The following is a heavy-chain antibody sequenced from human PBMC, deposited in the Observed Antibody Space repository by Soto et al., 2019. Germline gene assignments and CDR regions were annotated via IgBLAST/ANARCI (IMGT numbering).Heavy chain of an antibody. CDR2: IIPIFGTA. CDR1: GGTFSSYA. V-gene: IGHV1-69*06. Sequence: ASVKVSCKASGGTFSSYAISWVRQAPGQGLEWMGGIIPIFGTANYAQKFQGRVTITADKSTSTAYMELSSLRSEDTAVYYCARDGSGGSPPHHDAFDIWGQGTMVTVSS. J-gene: IGHJ3*02. CDR3: ARDGSGGSPPHHDAFDI. D-gene: IGHD2-15*01.